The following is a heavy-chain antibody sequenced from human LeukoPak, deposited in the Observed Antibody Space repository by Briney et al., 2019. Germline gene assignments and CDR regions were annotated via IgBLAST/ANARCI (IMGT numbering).Heavy chain of an antibody. CDR2: ISGSGGST. J-gene: IGHJ4*02. D-gene: IGHD3-9*01. CDR3: AKLLIYDILTGYYPPFYFDY. CDR1: GFTFSSYA. Sequence: GGSLRLSCAASGFTFSSYAMSWVRQAPGKGLEWVSAISGSGGSTYYADSVKGRFTISRDNSKNTLYLQMNSLRAEDTAVYYCAKLLIYDILTGYYPPFYFDYWGQGTLVTVSS. V-gene: IGHV3-23*01.